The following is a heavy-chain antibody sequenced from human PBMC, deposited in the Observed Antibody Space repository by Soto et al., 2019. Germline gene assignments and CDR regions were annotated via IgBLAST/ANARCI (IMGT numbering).Heavy chain of an antibody. V-gene: IGHV1-2*02. D-gene: IGHD4-17*01. J-gene: IGHJ6*02. CDR1: GYTFTGYY. Sequence: QVQLVQSGPEVKTPRASVKVSCKTSGYTFTGYYIHWVRQAPGQGLEGMGWVSPLSGVTNYAQRFQGRLTLTTDTSINTAYMELSSLRSDDTALYFCAREFDSGDFGLDLWGQGTTVTVSS. CDR3: AREFDSGDFGLDL. CDR2: VSPLSGVT.